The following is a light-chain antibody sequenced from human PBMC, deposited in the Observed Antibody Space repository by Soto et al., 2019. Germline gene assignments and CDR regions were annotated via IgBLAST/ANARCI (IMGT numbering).Light chain of an antibody. V-gene: IGKV1-39*01. CDR1: QSITNH. CDR2: GAS. J-gene: IGKJ3*01. Sequence: DIQMTQSPDSLSASVGDRVTIACRPSQSITNHLNWYQQKSGRAPRLLIFGASNLHTGVPPRFSGRGFGTNFTLTISSLQPEDFASYYCQQSYTTPPTFGPGTKVDI. CDR3: QQSYTTPPT.